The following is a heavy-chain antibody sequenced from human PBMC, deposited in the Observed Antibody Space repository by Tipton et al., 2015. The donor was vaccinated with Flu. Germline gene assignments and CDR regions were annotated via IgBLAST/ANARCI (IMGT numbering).Heavy chain of an antibody. Sequence: LVKPTQTLSLTCAISGDSVSSNSAAWNWIRQSPSRGLEWLGRTYYRSKWYNDYAVSVKSRITINPDTSKNQFSLQLNSVTPEDTAVYYCARDPAYCGGDCYSGDYYYGMDVWGQGTTVTVSS. D-gene: IGHD2-21*02. J-gene: IGHJ6*02. CDR1: GDSVSSNSAA. V-gene: IGHV6-1*01. CDR2: TYYRSKWYN. CDR3: ARDPAYCGGDCYSGDYYYGMDV.